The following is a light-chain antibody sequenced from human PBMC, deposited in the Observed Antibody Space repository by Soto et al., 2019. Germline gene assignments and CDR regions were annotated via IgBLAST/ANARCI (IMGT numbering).Light chain of an antibody. CDR3: QQYGGSPRT. CDR2: GAS. V-gene: IGKV3-20*01. CDR1: QSVSSY. Sequence: EMVLTRSPATLSLSPGEGAPPSCRASQSVSSYLAWYQQKPGQAPRLLIYGASSRATGIPDRFSGSGSGTDFTLTISRLEPEDFALYYCQQYGGSPRTFGQGTNVDIK. J-gene: IGKJ1*01.